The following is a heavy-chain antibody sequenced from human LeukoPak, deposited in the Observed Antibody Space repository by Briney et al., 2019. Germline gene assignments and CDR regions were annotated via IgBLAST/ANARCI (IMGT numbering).Heavy chain of an antibody. Sequence: GSLRLSCAASGFTFSSYSMNWVRQAPGKGLEWVSSISSSSSYIYYADSVKGRFTISRDNAKNSLYLQMNSLRAEDTAVYYCARPRGNVEMATIPFDYWGKGTLVTVTS. CDR1: GFTFSSYS. CDR3: ARPRGNVEMATIPFDY. CDR2: ISSSSSYI. D-gene: IGHD5-24*01. V-gene: IGHV3-21*01. J-gene: IGHJ4*02.